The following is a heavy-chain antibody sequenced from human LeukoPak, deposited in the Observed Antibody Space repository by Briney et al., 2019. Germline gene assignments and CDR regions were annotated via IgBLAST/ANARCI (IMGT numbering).Heavy chain of an antibody. V-gene: IGHV4-31*03. D-gene: IGHD6-6*01. CDR1: GGSISSGGYY. Sequence: PSQTLSLTCTVSGGSISSGGYYWSWIRQHPGKGLEWIGYIYYSGSTYYSPSLKSRVTISVDTSKNQFSLKLSSVTAADTAVYYCARGIAARPTNWFDPWGQGTLVTVSS. J-gene: IGHJ5*02. CDR3: ARGIAARPTNWFDP. CDR2: IYYSGST.